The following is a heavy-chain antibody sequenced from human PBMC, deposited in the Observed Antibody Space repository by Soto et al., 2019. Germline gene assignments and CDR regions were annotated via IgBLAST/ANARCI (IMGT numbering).Heavy chain of an antibody. CDR3: ARSLVSGYYYYGMDV. V-gene: IGHV4-59*01. D-gene: IGHD3-16*01. J-gene: IGHJ6*02. CDR1: GGCISSYY. Sequence: XETLSLTCTVSGGCISSYYWSWIRQPPGKGLEWIGYIYYSGSTNYNPSLKSRVTISVDTSKNQFSLKLSSVTAADTAVYYCARSLVSGYYYYGMDVCGQGTTVTVSS. CDR2: IYYSGST.